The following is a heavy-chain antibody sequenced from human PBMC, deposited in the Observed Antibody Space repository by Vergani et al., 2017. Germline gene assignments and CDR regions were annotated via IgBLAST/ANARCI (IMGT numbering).Heavy chain of an antibody. CDR3: VRDRGLCARGRCYTEAWDY. Sequence: QVQLVESGGGVVQPGTSLRLSCVVSGFALNRLAMYWVRQAPGKGLEWVVGISFDGTNEYYPDLVKGRFTISRDIAKNTLYLQVRSLRLEDTGVYHCVRDRGLCARGRCYTEAWDYWGQGTPVTVSS. D-gene: IGHD2-2*02. CDR1: GFALNRLA. CDR2: ISFDGTNE. V-gene: IGHV3-30-3*01. J-gene: IGHJ4*02.